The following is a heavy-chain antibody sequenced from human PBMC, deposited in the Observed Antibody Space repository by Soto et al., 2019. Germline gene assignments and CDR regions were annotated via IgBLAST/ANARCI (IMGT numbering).Heavy chain of an antibody. D-gene: IGHD4-4*01. CDR2: IYYSGST. CDR3: AREGWMTTVTTGWFDP. Sequence: QVQLQESGPGLVKPSQTLSLTCTVSGGSISSGGYYWSWIRQHPGKGLEWIGYIYYSGSTYYNPSLTGRVTISVDTSKNQFSLKLSSVTAADTAVYYCAREGWMTTVTTGWFDPWGQGTLVTVSS. J-gene: IGHJ5*02. CDR1: GGSISSGGYY. V-gene: IGHV4-31*03.